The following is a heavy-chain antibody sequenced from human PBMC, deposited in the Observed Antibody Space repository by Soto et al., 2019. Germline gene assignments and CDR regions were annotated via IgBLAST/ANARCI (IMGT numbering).Heavy chain of an antibody. CDR1: GDSVSNENYY. J-gene: IGHJ4*02. CDR2: IYYSGTT. CDR3: ARSQRGRTAFTFDY. D-gene: IGHD3-16*01. V-gene: IGHV4-61*01. Sequence: SETLSLTCAVSGDSVSNENYYWSWIRQPPGKGLEWIGYIYYSGTTNYNSYLKSRLTLSVDMSKNQFSLKLTSVTAADTAVYFCARSQRGRTAFTFDYWGQGAQVTVSS.